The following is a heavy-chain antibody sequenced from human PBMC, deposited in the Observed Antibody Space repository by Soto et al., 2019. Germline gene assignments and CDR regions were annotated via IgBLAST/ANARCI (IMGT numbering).Heavy chain of an antibody. D-gene: IGHD6-6*01. CDR1: GYTFTNSW. CDR3: AACSDSSGRRLGC. V-gene: IGHV5-51*01. Sequence: GESLKICCKASGYTFTNSWIGVVRQMTGKGLEWMGMIYPGDSDTRYSPSFQGQVTISADNSITTAYLQWSSLKASDTAMYYCAACSDSSGRRLGCWGQGTQVTVSS. J-gene: IGHJ4*02. CDR2: IYPGDSDT.